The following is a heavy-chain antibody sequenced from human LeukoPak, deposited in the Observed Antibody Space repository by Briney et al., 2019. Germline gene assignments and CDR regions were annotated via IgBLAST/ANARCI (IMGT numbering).Heavy chain of an antibody. V-gene: IGHV1-2*02. CDR3: ARVAATIAD. CDR2: IIPNSGDT. Sequence: ASVKVSCKASGYTFTGYYMHWVRQAPGLELEWMGWIIPNSGDTNYAQKFQGRVTMTRDTSISTAYMELSRLRSDDTAVYYCARVAATIADWGQGTLVTVSS. D-gene: IGHD5-12*01. J-gene: IGHJ4*02. CDR1: GYTFTGYY.